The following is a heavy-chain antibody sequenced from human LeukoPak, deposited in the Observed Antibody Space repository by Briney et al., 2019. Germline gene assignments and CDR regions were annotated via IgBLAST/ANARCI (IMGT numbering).Heavy chain of an antibody. D-gene: IGHD4-11*01. CDR3: ARDFRDYSRYYYYYMDV. Sequence: GGSLRLSCAASGFTFSSYAMSWVRQAPGKGLEWVSDINGSGGSTYYADSVKGRFTISRDNSKNTLYLQMNSLRAEDTAVYYCARDFRDYSRYYYYYMDVWGKGTTVTVSS. V-gene: IGHV3-23*01. CDR2: INGSGGST. J-gene: IGHJ6*03. CDR1: GFTFSSYA.